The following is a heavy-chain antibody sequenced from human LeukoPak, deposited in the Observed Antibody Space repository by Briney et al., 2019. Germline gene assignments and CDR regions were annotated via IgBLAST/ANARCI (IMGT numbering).Heavy chain of an antibody. D-gene: IGHD5-12*01. J-gene: IGHJ3*01. CDR3: TTARGYSACEY. CDR1: GLTFSSFA. Sequence: GGSLRLSCAASGLTFSSFAMNWVRQAPGKGLEWVSTMSGDATSTYYADSVKGRFTISRDNSKSTLYLQMNSLRADDTAIYYCTTARGYSACEYWGRGTMVTVSS. CDR2: MSGDATST. V-gene: IGHV3-23*01.